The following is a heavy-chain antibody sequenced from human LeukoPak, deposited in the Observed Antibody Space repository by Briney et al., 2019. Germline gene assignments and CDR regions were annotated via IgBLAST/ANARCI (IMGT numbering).Heavy chain of an antibody. J-gene: IGHJ4*02. V-gene: IGHV3-23*01. D-gene: IGHD3-22*01. Sequence: PGGSLRLSCAASGFTFSTYAMSWVRQAPGRGLEWVSGICGSGGCTYYADSVKGRFTISRDNAKNTLYLQMNSLRAEDTAVYYCARRGYYYDSSGYYLFDYWGQGTLVTVFS. CDR1: GFTFSTYA. CDR3: ARRGYYYDSSGYYLFDY. CDR2: ICGSGGCT.